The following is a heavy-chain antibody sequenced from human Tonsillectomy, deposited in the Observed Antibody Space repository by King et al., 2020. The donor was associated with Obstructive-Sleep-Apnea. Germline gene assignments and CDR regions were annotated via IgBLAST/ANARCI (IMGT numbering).Heavy chain of an antibody. Sequence: QLQESGPGLVKPSQTLSLTCTVSGGSISSRSYYWSWIRQPPGEGLEWIGFIYYTGRTYYNPSVKSRVSISVDTSKNQFSLRLSSVTAADTAVYYCARVGIVGPTRFDYYGLDVWGQGTTVTVSS. J-gene: IGHJ6*02. CDR2: IYYTGRT. CDR3: ARVGIVGPTRFDYYGLDV. V-gene: IGHV4-30-4*01. CDR1: GGSISSRSYY. D-gene: IGHD1-26*01.